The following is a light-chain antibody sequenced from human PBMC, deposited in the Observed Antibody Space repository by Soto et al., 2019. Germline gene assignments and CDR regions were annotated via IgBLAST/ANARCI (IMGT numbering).Light chain of an antibody. CDR2: KAS. CDR1: QSISNW. V-gene: IGKV1-5*03. CDR3: KQYNPCSPYT. Sequence: DIQMTQSPSTLPASVGARVTITCRASQSISNWLAWYQQKPGKAPKLLIYKASSLESGVPSRFSGSGSGTEFALTISSLQPDDFAAYYCKQYNPCSPYTFGQGAKVDIK. J-gene: IGKJ2*01.